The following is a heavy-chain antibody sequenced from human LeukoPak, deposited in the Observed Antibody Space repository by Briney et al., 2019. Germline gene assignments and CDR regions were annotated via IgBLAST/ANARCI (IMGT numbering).Heavy chain of an antibody. V-gene: IGHV3-21*01. D-gene: IGHD6-19*01. CDR1: GFTFSSYS. J-gene: IGHJ4*02. CDR3: ARDPAVAGSFLFDY. CDR2: ISSSSSYI. Sequence: GGSLRLSCAASGFTFSSYSMDWVRQAPEKGLEWVSSISSSSSYIYYADSVKGRFTISRDNAKNSLYLQMNSLRAEDTAVYYCARDPAVAGSFLFDYWGQGTLVTVSS.